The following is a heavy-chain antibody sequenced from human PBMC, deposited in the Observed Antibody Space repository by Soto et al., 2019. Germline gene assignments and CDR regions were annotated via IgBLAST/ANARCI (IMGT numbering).Heavy chain of an antibody. D-gene: IGHD5-12*01. CDR3: ARGASLSGVDAFDI. CDR2: IIPIFGTA. J-gene: IGHJ3*02. V-gene: IGHV1-69*06. CDR1: GVTFSSYA. Sequence: SVKFSCKSSGVTFSSYAISWVRQAPGQGLEWMGGIIPIFGTANYAQKFQGRVTITADKSTSTAYMELSSLRSEDTAVYYCARGASLSGVDAFDIWGQGTMVTASS.